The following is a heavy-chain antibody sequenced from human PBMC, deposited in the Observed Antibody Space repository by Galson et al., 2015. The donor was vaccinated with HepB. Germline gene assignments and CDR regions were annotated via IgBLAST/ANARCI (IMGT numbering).Heavy chain of an antibody. Sequence: SVKVSCKASGYTFTSYGISWVRQAPGQGLEWMGWISAYNGNTNYAQKLQGRVTMTTDTSTSTAYMELRSLRSDDTAVYYCARARVSLRPSYYYGMDVWGQGTTVTVSS. CDR3: ARARVSLRPSYYYGMDV. CDR2: ISAYNGNT. J-gene: IGHJ6*02. V-gene: IGHV1-18*04. CDR1: GYTFTSYG. D-gene: IGHD3-3*01.